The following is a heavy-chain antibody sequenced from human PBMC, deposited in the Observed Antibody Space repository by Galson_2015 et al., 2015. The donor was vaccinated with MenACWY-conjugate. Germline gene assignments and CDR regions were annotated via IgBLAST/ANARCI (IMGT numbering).Heavy chain of an antibody. D-gene: IGHD3-9*01. V-gene: IGHV3-7*03. CDR3: ARDCPYDIVTGPRFDY. Sequence: SLRLSCAASGFTFSSYWMSWVRPAPGKGLEWVANIKPDGSEQYYVDSVKGRFTISSDNAKNSLYLQMNSLRAEDTAVYYCARDCPYDIVTGPRFDYWGQGTLVTVSS. CDR2: IKPDGSEQ. J-gene: IGHJ4*02. CDR1: GFTFSSYW.